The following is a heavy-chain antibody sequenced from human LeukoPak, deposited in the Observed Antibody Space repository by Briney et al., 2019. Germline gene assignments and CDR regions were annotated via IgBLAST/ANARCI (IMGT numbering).Heavy chain of an antibody. J-gene: IGHJ5*02. D-gene: IGHD3-16*01. CDR1: GGSISSGSYY. Sequence: PSETLSLTCTVSGGSISSGSYYWSWIRQPAGKGLEWIGRVYTSGSTNYNPSLKSRVTISVDTSKNQFSLKLRSVTAADTAVYYCARGVYGWFDPWGQGTLVTVSS. CDR3: ARGVYGWFDP. CDR2: VYTSGST. V-gene: IGHV4-61*02.